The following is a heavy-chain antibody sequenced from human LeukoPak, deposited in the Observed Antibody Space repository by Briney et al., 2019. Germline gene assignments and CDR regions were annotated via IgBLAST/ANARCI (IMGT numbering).Heavy chain of an antibody. CDR3: ASWVYYDSSGYCQ. J-gene: IGHJ4*02. CDR2: IKQDGSEK. Sequence: GGSLRLSCAASGFTFSSYWMSWVRQAPGKGLEWVANIKQDGSEKYYGDSVKGRFTISRDNAKNSLYLQMNSMRAEDTAVYYCASWVYYDSSGYCQWGQGTLVTVSS. D-gene: IGHD3-22*01. CDR1: GFTFSSYW. V-gene: IGHV3-7*01.